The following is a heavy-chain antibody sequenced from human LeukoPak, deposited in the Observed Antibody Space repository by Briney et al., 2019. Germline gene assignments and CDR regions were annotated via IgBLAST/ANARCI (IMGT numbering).Heavy chain of an antibody. D-gene: IGHD5-12*01. Sequence: GGSLRLSCAASGFTFSDYHVSWIRQAPGKGLEWVSYISSSGSTIYYADSVKGRFTISRDNAKNSLYLQMNSLRAEDTAVYYCARDGRGIVATTGVDYWGQGTLVTVSS. CDR1: GFTFSDYH. CDR2: ISSSGSTI. V-gene: IGHV3-11*01. J-gene: IGHJ4*02. CDR3: ARDGRGIVATTGVDY.